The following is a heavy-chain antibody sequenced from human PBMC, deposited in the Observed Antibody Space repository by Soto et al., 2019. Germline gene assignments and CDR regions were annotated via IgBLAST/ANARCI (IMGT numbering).Heavy chain of an antibody. Sequence: QVQLKQSGPRLARPSGTLSLTCVVSGDSVSSTHWWTWSPRTPGKGWGGIGEVYQTGTPKYNPSLKNRVTISVDKSNNQFSLDLKSVTAADTAVYYCATLPPRIVVTVLPMPSWGQGTLVTVSS. D-gene: IGHD2-15*01. V-gene: IGHV4-4*02. CDR3: ATLPPRIVVTVLPMPS. J-gene: IGHJ1*01. CDR1: GDSVSSTHW. CDR2: VYQTGTP.